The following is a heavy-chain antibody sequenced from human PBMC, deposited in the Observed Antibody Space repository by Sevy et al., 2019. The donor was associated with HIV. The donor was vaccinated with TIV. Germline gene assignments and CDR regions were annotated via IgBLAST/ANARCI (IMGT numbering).Heavy chain of an antibody. CDR1: GGTFSNYA. Sequence: ASVKVSCKASGGTFSNYAISWVRQAPGQGLEWMGGFIPMFDTANYAQKFQGKVTLTADGSTTTAYMELSSLRSDDTAVYYCAGSYFDSSGYSPLYYYGMDVWGQWTTVIVSS. D-gene: IGHD3-22*01. J-gene: IGHJ6*02. CDR3: AGSYFDSSGYSPLYYYGMDV. CDR2: FIPMFDTA. V-gene: IGHV1-69*13.